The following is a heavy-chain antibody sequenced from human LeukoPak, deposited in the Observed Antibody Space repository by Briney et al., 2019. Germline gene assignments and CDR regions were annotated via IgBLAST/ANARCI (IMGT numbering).Heavy chain of an antibody. J-gene: IGHJ4*02. Sequence: PSETLSLTCAVYGGSFSGYYWSWIRQPPGMGLEWVGQMLYSGRTTYNPSLKYRVTMSVDTSRNQFSLKLSSVTAADTALYYCVRHSWSEKFSWDYWGQGTLVTVSS. CDR2: MLYSGRT. CDR3: VRHSWSEKFSWDY. CDR1: GGSFSGYY. V-gene: IGHV4-59*08.